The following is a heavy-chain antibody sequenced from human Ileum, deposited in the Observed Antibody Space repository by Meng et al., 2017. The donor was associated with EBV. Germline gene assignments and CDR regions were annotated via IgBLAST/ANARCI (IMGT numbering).Heavy chain of an antibody. D-gene: IGHD3-9*01. Sequence: QVQLQERAPELVKLSETLSLTCSVSGGSVSSIDYHWSWIRQPPGKGLEWIGCMYDSENAKYNPSLNSRVTISMDTTRNHFVLKLTSVTAADTAVYYCAYYFVGRGGPGSWGQGTLVTVSS. V-gene: IGHV4-61*03. CDR1: GGSVSSIDYH. J-gene: IGHJ5*02. CDR3: AYYFVGRGGPGS. CDR2: MYDSENA.